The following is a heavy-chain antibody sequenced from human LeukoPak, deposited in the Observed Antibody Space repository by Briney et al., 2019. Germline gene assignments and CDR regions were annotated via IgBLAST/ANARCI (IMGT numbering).Heavy chain of an antibody. V-gene: IGHV3-21*01. J-gene: IGHJ6*02. Sequence: GGSLRLSCAASGFTFSSHSMNWVRQAPGKGLEWVSSISSSSSYIYYADSVKGRFTISRDNAKNSLYLQMNSLRAEDTAVYCCARAQPGIAAAELDYFYYYGMDVWGQGTTVTVSS. CDR3: ARAQPGIAAAELDYFYYYGMDV. CDR2: ISSSSSYI. CDR1: GFTFSSHS. D-gene: IGHD6-13*01.